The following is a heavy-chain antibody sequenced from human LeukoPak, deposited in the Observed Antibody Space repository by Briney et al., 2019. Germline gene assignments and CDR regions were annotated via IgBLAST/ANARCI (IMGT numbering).Heavy chain of an antibody. D-gene: IGHD3-22*01. J-gene: IGHJ4*02. Sequence: AGGSLRLSCAASGFTFSSYAMHWVRQAPGKGLEWVAVISYDGSNKYYADSVKGRFTISRDNAKNTLYLQMNSLRAEDTAVYYCARDREYYYDSSGYCDYWGQGTLVTVSS. V-gene: IGHV3-30-3*01. CDR2: ISYDGSNK. CDR3: ARDREYYYDSSGYCDY. CDR1: GFTFSSYA.